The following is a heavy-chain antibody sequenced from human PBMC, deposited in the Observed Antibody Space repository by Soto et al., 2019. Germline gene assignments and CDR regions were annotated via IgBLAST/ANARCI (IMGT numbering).Heavy chain of an antibody. J-gene: IGHJ4*02. CDR2: IIPSLGIA. V-gene: IGHV1-69*02. CDR3: ATYNWNLYYFDY. Sequence: QVQLVQSGAEVKKPGSSVKVSCKASGGTFSSYTISWVRQAPGQGLEWMGRIIPSLGIANYAQKLQGRVTITADKSTSTAYMELSSLRSEDTAVYYCATYNWNLYYFDYWGQGTLVTVSS. CDR1: GGTFSSYT. D-gene: IGHD1-20*01.